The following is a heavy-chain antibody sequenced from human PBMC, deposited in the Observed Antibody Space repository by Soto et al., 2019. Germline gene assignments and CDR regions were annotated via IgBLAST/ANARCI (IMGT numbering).Heavy chain of an antibody. J-gene: IGHJ4*02. Sequence: PGGSLRLSCAASGFSFDTYATHWVRQGPGKGLEWVSGISWNSGSIGYADSVRGRFTISRDNAKNSLYLQMNSVRAEDTAFYYCAKDFYGGNGPFDYWGQGSLVTVYS. CDR2: ISWNSGSI. CDR3: AKDFYGGNGPFDY. V-gene: IGHV3-9*01. CDR1: GFSFDTYA. D-gene: IGHD2-15*01.